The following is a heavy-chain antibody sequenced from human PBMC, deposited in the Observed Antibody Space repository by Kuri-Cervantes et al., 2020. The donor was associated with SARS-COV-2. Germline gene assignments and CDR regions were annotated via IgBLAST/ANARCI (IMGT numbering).Heavy chain of an antibody. D-gene: IGHD3-22*01. CDR1: GGSISSSSYY. Sequence: SETLSLTCTVSGGSISSSSYYWGWIRQPPGKGLEWIGSIYYSGSTYYNPSLKSRVTISVDTSKNQFSLKLSSVTAADTAVYYCARETNYYDSSGYYGGRVIDYWGQGTLVTVSS. V-gene: IGHV4-39*07. CDR3: ARETNYYDSSGYYGGRVIDY. CDR2: IYYSGST. J-gene: IGHJ4*02.